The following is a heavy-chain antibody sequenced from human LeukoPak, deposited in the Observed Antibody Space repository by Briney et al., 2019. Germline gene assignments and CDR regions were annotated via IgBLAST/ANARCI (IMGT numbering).Heavy chain of an antibody. J-gene: IGHJ4*02. CDR2: IYHSGST. Sequence: SQTLSLTCAVSGGSIGSGGYSWSWIRQPPGKGLEWIGYIYHSGSTYYNPSLKSRVTISVDRSKNQFSLKLSSVTAADTAVYYCARTVVVPAAMPYYFDYWGQGTLVTVSS. CDR3: ARTVVVPAAMPYYFDY. D-gene: IGHD2-2*01. V-gene: IGHV4-30-2*01. CDR1: GGSIGSGGYS.